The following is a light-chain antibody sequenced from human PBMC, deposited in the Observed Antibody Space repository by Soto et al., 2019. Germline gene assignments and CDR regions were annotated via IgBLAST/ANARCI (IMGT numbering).Light chain of an antibody. V-gene: IGKV1-8*01. CDR1: QGISSY. Sequence: AIRMTQSPSSFSASTGDRVTITCRASQGISSYLAWYQQKPGKAPKLLIYAASTLQSGVPSRFSGSGSGTAFTLTISCLQSEDFATYYWQQYYSYPRTFGQGTKLEIK. CDR2: AAS. CDR3: QQYYSYPRT. J-gene: IGKJ2*02.